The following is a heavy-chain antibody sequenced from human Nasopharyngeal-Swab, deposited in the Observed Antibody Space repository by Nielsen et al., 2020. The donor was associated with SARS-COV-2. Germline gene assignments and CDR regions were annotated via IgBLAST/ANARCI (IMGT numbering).Heavy chain of an antibody. J-gene: IGHJ4*02. D-gene: IGHD3-3*01. V-gene: IGHV4-59*01. Sequence: RQAPGKRLEGIGYIYYSGSTNYNPSLKSRVTISVDTSKNQFSLKPSSVTAADTAVYYCARGGRGIFGVVTNFDYWGQGTLVTVSS. CDR3: ARGGRGIFGVVTNFDY. CDR2: IYYSGST.